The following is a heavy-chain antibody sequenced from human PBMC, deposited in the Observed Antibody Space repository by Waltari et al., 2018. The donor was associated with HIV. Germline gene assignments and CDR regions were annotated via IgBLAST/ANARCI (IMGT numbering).Heavy chain of an antibody. Sequence: QVQLVQSGAEVKKPGSSVKVSCKASGGTFSSYTISWVRQAPGQGLEWMGKNSPIRGRADYAQNVQGRVTITADKATSTAYLELSSLSSEDTVGYYCARESYDDSSGPRLAYWGQGTLVIVSS. CDR1: GGTFSSYT. CDR3: ARESYDDSSGPRLAY. D-gene: IGHD3-22*01. J-gene: IGHJ4*02. V-gene: IGHV1-69*08. CDR2: NSPIRGRA.